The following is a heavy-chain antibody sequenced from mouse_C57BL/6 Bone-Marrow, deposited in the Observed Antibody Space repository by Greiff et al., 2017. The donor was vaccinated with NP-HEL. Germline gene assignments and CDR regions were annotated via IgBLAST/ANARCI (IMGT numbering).Heavy chain of an antibody. CDR1: GYTFTDYT. V-gene: IGHV1-78*01. Sequence: VKLMESDAELVKPGASVKISCKVSGYTFTDYTIHWMKQRPEQGLEWIGYIYPRDGSTKYNEKFKGKATLTADKSSSTAYMQLNSLTSEDSAVYFCARWGNYVGYAMDYWGQGTSVTVSS. D-gene: IGHD2-1*01. CDR3: ARWGNYVGYAMDY. CDR2: IYPRDGST. J-gene: IGHJ4*01.